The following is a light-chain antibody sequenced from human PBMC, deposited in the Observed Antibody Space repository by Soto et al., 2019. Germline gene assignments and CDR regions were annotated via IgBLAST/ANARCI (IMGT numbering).Light chain of an antibody. V-gene: IGLV1-51*01. CDR2: DNN. Sequence: QSVLTQPPSVSPAPGQKVTISCSGSTSNIGNNYVSWYQQLPGTAPKLLIYDNNRRPSGIPDRFSGSKSGTSATLGITGLQTGDEADYYCGTCDSSLSAVVFGGGTKLTVL. J-gene: IGLJ2*01. CDR1: TSNIGNNY. CDR3: GTCDSSLSAVV.